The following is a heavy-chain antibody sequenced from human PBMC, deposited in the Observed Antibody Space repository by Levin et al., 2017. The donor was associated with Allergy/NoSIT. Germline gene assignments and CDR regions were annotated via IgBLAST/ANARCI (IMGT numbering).Heavy chain of an antibody. CDR3: ARDGRSGWSYDY. CDR1: GFTFSSYG. CDR2: IWYDGSNK. J-gene: IGHJ4*02. D-gene: IGHD6-19*01. Sequence: GGSLRLSCAASGFTFSSYGMRWVRQAPGKGLEWVAVIWYDGSNKYYADSVKGRFTISRDNSKNTLYLQMNSLRAEDTAVYYCARDGRSGWSYDYWGQGTLVTVSS. V-gene: IGHV3-33*01.